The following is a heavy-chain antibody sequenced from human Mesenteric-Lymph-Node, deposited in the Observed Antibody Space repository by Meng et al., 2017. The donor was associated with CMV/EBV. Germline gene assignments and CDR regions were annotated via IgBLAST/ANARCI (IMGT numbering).Heavy chain of an antibody. CDR2: IRYDGSNK. Sequence: GESLKISCAASGFTFSSYGMHWVRQAPGKGLEWVAFIRYDGSNKYYADSVKGRFTISRDNSKNTPYLQMNSLRAEDTAVYYCAKDGSEYQLLFNLDDGMDVWGQGTTVTVSS. V-gene: IGHV3-30*02. CDR3: AKDGSEYQLLFNLDDGMDV. J-gene: IGHJ6*02. CDR1: GFTFSSYG. D-gene: IGHD2-2*01.